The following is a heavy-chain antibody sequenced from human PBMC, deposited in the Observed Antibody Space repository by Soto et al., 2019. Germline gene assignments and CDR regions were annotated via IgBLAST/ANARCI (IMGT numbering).Heavy chain of an antibody. CDR3: VTVSGNIAALYAFDI. J-gene: IGHJ3*02. CDR1: GYTFTGYY. D-gene: IGHD5-12*01. Sequence: ASVKFSWKASGYTFTGYYLHWVRPAPGQGLEGMGWINPTSGGTNYAQKFQGRVTMTRDTSISTAYMELSRLRSDDTAVYYCVTVSGNIAALYAFDISAQGTIVPVSS. CDR2: INPTSGGT. V-gene: IGHV1-2*02.